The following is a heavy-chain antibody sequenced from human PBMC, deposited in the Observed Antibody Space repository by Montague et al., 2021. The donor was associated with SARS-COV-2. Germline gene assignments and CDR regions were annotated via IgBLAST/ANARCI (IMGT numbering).Heavy chain of an antibody. D-gene: IGHD6-19*01. CDR3: AQTYAPSAVAVDY. CDR1: GFSLSTRGMR. J-gene: IGHJ4*02. CDR2: MDWDDEK. V-gene: IGHV2-70*04. Sequence: VKPTQTLTLTCTFSGFSLSTRGMRASWIRQPPGKALEWLARMDWDDEKFYSTSLKTRLSISKDTSKNQVVLTMTNMDPVDTATYYCAQTYAPSAVAVDYWGQGTLVTVSS.